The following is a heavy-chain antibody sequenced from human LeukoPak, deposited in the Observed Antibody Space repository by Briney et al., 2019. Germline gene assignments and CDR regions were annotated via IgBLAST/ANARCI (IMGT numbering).Heavy chain of an antibody. CDR3: ARHYGSGSYYYYYYGMDV. Sequence: SVKVSCKASGGTFSSYAISWVRQAPGQGLEWMGVIIPIFGTANYAQKFQGRVTITADKSTSTAYMELSSLRSEDTAVYYCARHYGSGSYYYYYYGMDVWGKGTTVTVSS. J-gene: IGHJ6*04. D-gene: IGHD3-10*01. V-gene: IGHV1-69*06. CDR1: GGTFSSYA. CDR2: IIPIFGTA.